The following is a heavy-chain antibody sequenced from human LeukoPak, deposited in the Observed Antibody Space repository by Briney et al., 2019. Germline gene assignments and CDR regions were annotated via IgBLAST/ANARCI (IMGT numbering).Heavy chain of an antibody. CDR3: AEDTSYYDSSGYEGPSFDY. D-gene: IGHD3-22*01. CDR2: ISGDGGST. V-gene: IGHV3-43*02. CDR1: GYTFDDYA. J-gene: IGHJ4*02. Sequence: GGSLRLSCAASGYTFDDYAMHWVRQAPGKGLEWVSLISGDGGSTYYADSVKGRFTISRDNSKNSLYLQMNSLRTEDTALYYCAEDTSYYDSSGYEGPSFDYWGQGTPVTVSS.